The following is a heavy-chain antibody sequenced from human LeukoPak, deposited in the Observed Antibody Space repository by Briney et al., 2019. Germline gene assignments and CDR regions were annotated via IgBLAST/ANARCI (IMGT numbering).Heavy chain of an antibody. V-gene: IGHV4-59*01. CDR3: ARSSKAESTRYSSGWYSGPPYCYGMDV. Sequence: PSETLSLTCTVSGGSISSYFWSWIRQPPGKGLEWIGYIYYSGSTSYNPSLKSRVTISVDTSKNQFSLKLSSVTAADTAVYYCARSSKAESTRYSSGWYSGPPYCYGMDVWGQGTTVTVSS. D-gene: IGHD6-19*01. CDR2: IYYSGST. CDR1: GGSISSYF. J-gene: IGHJ6*02.